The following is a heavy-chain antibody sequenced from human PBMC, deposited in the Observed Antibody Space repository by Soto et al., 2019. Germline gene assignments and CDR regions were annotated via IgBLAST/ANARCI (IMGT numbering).Heavy chain of an antibody. V-gene: IGHV1-18*01. Sequence: KVSCKASGYTFTSYGISWVRQAPGQGLEWMGWIIPNNGNTNYAQKFQGRVTITTDESTSTAYMELSSLRSEDTAVYYCARGGITPRPLDYWGQGTLVTVSS. D-gene: IGHD1-20*01. CDR3: ARGGITPRPLDY. CDR2: IIPNNGNT. CDR1: GYTFTSYG. J-gene: IGHJ4*02.